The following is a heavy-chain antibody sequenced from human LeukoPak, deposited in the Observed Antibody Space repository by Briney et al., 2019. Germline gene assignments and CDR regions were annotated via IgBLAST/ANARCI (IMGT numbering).Heavy chain of an antibody. V-gene: IGHV3-30*18. D-gene: IGHD3-10*02. Sequence: GGSLRLSCAASGFTFSSYGMHWVRQAPGKGLEWVAVISYDGSNKYYADSVKGRFTISRDNSKNTLYLQMNSLRAEDTAVYYCAKLSSGSLAVAFDIWGQGTMVTVSS. J-gene: IGHJ3*02. CDR1: GFTFSSYG. CDR2: ISYDGSNK. CDR3: AKLSSGSLAVAFDI.